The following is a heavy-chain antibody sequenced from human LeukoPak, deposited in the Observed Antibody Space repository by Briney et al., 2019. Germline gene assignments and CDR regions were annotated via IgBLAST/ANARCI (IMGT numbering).Heavy chain of an antibody. CDR3: AKDHRPVGEHYFDY. Sequence: PGGSLRLSCAASGFTLSSYGMHWVSEAPGKGMEWVAFIRYDGSNKYYADSVKGRFTISRDNSKNTLYLQMNSLRAEDTAVYYCAKDHRPVGEHYFDYWGQGTLVTVSS. J-gene: IGHJ4*02. V-gene: IGHV3-30*02. CDR1: GFTLSSYG. CDR2: IRYDGSNK.